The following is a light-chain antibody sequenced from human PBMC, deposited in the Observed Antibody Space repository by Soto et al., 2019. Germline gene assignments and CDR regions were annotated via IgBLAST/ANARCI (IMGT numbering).Light chain of an antibody. CDR3: QQFNSYPFT. Sequence: AIQLTQSPSSLSASVGDRVTITCRASQGISSALAWYQQKPGKAPKLLIYDASSLESGVPSRFSGSGSGTDFTLTISSLQPEDFATYYCQQFNSYPFTFCQGTRLEIK. J-gene: IGKJ5*01. CDR2: DAS. V-gene: IGKV1-13*02. CDR1: QGISSA.